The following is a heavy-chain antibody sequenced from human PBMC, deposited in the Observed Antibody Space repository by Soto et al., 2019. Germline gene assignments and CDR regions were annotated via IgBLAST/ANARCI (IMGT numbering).Heavy chain of an antibody. CDR2: IFYTGTT. CDR3: ARLVVVAPVANA. Sequence: QLKLQESGPGLVKPSETLSLTCSVSGGSISYNSYYWGWIRQPPGKGLEWVGGIFYTGTTYYSPSLKDRVTISVDTSKNSFFLNLTSVTAADTAVYFCARLVVVAPVANAWGQGTLVTVSS. V-gene: IGHV4-39*02. CDR1: GGSISYNSYY. D-gene: IGHD2-2*01. J-gene: IGHJ5*02.